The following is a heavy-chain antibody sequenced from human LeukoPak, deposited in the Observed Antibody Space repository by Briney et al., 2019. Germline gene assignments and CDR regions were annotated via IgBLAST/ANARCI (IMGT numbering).Heavy chain of an antibody. CDR2: IYYSGST. CDR3: ARYGYSGYDYSGFDY. J-gene: IGHJ4*02. Sequence: SQTLSLTCTVSGGSISSGGYDWSWIRQHPGKGLEWIGYIYYSGSTYYNPSLKSRVTISVDTSKNQFSLKLSSVTAADTAVYYCARYGYSGYDYSGFDYWGQGTLVTVSS. CDR1: GGSISSGGYD. V-gene: IGHV4-31*03. D-gene: IGHD5-12*01.